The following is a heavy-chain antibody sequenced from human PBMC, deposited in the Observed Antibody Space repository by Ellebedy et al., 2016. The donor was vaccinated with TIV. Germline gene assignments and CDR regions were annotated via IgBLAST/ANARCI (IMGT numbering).Heavy chain of an antibody. CDR2: IIPILGIA. CDR3: ARLTGGYSSGWYPSYYFDY. J-gene: IGHJ4*02. V-gene: IGHV1-69*10. Sequence: AASVKVSCKASGGTFSNYAISWVRQAPGQGLEWMGGIIPILGIANYAQKFQGRVTITADKSTSTAYMELSSLRSEDPAVYYCARLTGGYSSGWYPSYYFDYWGQGTLVTVSS. D-gene: IGHD6-19*01. CDR1: GGTFSNYA.